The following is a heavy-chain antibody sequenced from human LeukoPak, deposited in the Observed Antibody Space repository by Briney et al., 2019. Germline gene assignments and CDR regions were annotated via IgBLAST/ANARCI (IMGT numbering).Heavy chain of an antibody. J-gene: IGHJ3*02. CDR1: GFTFSSYG. V-gene: IGHV3-30*18. D-gene: IGHD6-6*01. CDR2: ISYDGSNK. CDR3: AKARGLVYAFDI. Sequence: GRSLRLSCAASGFTFSSYGMHWVRQAPGKGLEWVAVISYDGSNKYYADSVKGRFTISRDNSKNTLYPQMNSLRAEDTAVYYCAKARGLVYAFDIWGQGTMVTVSS.